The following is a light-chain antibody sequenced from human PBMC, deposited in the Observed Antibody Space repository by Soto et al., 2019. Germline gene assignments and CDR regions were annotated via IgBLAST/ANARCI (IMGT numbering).Light chain of an antibody. CDR2: GAS. Sequence: DIQMTQSPSSLSANVGDRVTITCRASQNVDTYLSWYLLKPGKAPQLLVYGASRLQGGVPSRFSGSGSGTYFTLSISSLQPEDFGTYFCQQSYNTPRTFGQGTKVEIK. V-gene: IGKV1-39*01. J-gene: IGKJ1*01. CDR1: QNVDTY. CDR3: QQSYNTPRT.